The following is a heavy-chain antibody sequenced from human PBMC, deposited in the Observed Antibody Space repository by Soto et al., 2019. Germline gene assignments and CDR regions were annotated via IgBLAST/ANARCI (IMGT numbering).Heavy chain of an antibody. V-gene: IGHV4-30-2*01. CDR3: ARIHWAQSSLDY. D-gene: IGHD6-19*01. J-gene: IGHJ4*02. CDR2: VTHSGTA. CDR1: GGSIDSGAFS. Sequence: PSETLSLTCAVSGGSIDSGAFSLSWIRQPPGKGLEWIGYVTHSGTAYSIPSLNGRLTLSVDSSQTQFSLKLASVTAADSAFYYCARIHWAQSSLDYWGRGILVTVSS.